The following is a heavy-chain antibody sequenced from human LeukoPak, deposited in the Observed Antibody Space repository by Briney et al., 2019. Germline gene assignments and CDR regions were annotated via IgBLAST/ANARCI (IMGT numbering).Heavy chain of an antibody. CDR1: GFTFSTYA. J-gene: IGHJ4*02. Sequence: GGSLRLSCAASGFTFSTYAMSWVRQAPGKGLEWVSGISDSGGTTYYADSVKGRFTISRDNSKKTVYLEMNSLRAEDTAVYYCARETALSAFDHWGQGTLVTVSS. CDR2: ISDSGGTT. CDR3: ARETALSAFDH. V-gene: IGHV3-23*01.